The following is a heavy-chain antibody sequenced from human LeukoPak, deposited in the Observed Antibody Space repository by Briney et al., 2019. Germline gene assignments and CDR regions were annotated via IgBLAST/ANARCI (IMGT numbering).Heavy chain of an antibody. CDR2: INHSGST. D-gene: IGHD6-13*01. CDR3: ARNWYSSSWYSLNFDY. J-gene: IGHJ4*02. Sequence: SETLSLTCAVYGGSFSGYYWSWIRQPPGKGLEWIGEINHSGSTNYNPSLKSRVTISVDTSKNQFSLKLSSVTAADTAVYYCARNWYSSSWYSLNFDYWGQGTLVTVSS. V-gene: IGHV4-34*01. CDR1: GGSFSGYY.